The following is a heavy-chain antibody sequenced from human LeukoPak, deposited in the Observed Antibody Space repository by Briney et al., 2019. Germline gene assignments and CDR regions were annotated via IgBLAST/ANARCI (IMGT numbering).Heavy chain of an antibody. CDR2: IYYSGST. J-gene: IGHJ4*02. D-gene: IGHD2-15*01. V-gene: IGHV4-59*01. CDR3: ARGYCSGGSCYPYYFDY. CDR1: GGSISSYY. Sequence: SETLSLTCAVSGGSISSYYWSWIRQPPGKGLEWIGYIYYSGSTNYNPSLKSRVTISVDTSKNQFSLKLSSVTAADTAVYYCARGYCSGGSCYPYYFDYWGQGTLVTVSS.